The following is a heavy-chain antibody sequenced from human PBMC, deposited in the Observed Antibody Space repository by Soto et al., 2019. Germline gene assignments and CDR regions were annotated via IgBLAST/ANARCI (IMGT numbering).Heavy chain of an antibody. CDR1: GYTFTSYG. CDR2: ISAYNGNT. Sequence: GASVKVSCKASGYTFTSYGISWVRQAPGQGLEWMGWISAYNGNTNYAQKLQGRVTMTTGTSTSTAYMELRSLRSDDTAVYYCARVGPTYCSSTSCYTRRPDWFDPWGQGTLVTVSS. J-gene: IGHJ5*02. CDR3: ARVGPTYCSSTSCYTRRPDWFDP. D-gene: IGHD2-2*02. V-gene: IGHV1-18*04.